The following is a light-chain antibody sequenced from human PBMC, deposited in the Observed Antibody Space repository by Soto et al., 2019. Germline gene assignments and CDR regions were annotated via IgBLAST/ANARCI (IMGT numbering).Light chain of an antibody. CDR3: NSYSSSSTLFV. CDR2: EVS. Sequence: QSALTQPASVSGSPGQSITISCTGTSSDVGAYKYVSWYQQHPGKAPKVMIYEVSNRPSGVSNRFSGSKSGNTASLTISGLQAEDEADYFCNSYSSSSTLFVFGTGTKVTVL. CDR1: SSDVGAYKY. J-gene: IGLJ1*01. V-gene: IGLV2-14*01.